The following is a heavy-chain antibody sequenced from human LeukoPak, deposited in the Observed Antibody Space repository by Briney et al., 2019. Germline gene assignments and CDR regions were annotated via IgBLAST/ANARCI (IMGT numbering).Heavy chain of an antibody. CDR3: ARAHNWKYGSFDF. J-gene: IGHJ4*02. D-gene: IGHD1-7*01. CDR2: INPNSGGT. V-gene: IGHV1-2*02. Sequence: ASVKVSCKASGYTFTGYYMHWVRQAPGQGLEWMGWINPNSGGTNYAQKFQGRVTMTRDTSISTAYMELSSLRSDDTAVYYCARAHNWKYGSFDFWGQGTLVTVSS. CDR1: GYTFTGYY.